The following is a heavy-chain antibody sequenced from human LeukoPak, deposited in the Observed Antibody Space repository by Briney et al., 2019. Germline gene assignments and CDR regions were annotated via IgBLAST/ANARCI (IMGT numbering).Heavy chain of an antibody. CDR1: GGSISSSNW. J-gene: IGHJ3*02. D-gene: IGHD3-10*01. CDR3: ARDRDYYGSGNYYKGDAFDI. Sequence: SGTLSLTCAVSGGSISSSNWWSWVRQPPGKGLEWIGEIYHIGNTNYNPSLKSRVTISVDKSKNQFSLKLSSVTAADTAVYYCARDRDYYGSGNYYKGDAFDIWGQGTMVTVSS. V-gene: IGHV4-4*02. CDR2: IYHIGNT.